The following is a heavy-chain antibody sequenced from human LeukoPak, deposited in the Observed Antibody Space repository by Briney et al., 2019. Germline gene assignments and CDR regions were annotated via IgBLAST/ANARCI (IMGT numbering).Heavy chain of an antibody. J-gene: IGHJ6*02. D-gene: IGHD2-2*01. Sequence: SETLSLTCTVSGGSISSYYWSWIRQPPGKGLEWIGYIYYSGGTNYNPSLKSRVTISVDTSKNQFSLKLSSVTAADTAVYYCARTRSTSPRSSMDVWGQGTTVTVSS. CDR3: ARTRSTSPRSSMDV. CDR2: IYYSGGT. CDR1: GGSISSYY. V-gene: IGHV4-59*01.